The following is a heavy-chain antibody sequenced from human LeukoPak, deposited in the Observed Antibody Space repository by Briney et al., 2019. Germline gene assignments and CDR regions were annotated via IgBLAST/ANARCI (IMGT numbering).Heavy chain of an antibody. CDR3: ARRWIQLWLSRAFDI. J-gene: IGHJ3*02. CDR1: GYSISSGYY. V-gene: IGHV4-38-2*02. CDR2: IYHSGST. D-gene: IGHD5-18*01. Sequence: SETLSLTCTVSGYSISSGYYWGWIRQPPGKGLEWIGSIYHSGSTYYNPSLKSRVTISVDTSKNQFSLKLSSVTAADTAVYYCARRWIQLWLSRAFDIWGQGTMVTVSS.